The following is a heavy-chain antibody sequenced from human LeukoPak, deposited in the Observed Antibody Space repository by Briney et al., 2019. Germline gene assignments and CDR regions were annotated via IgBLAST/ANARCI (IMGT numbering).Heavy chain of an antibody. CDR3: ARRNHYFYYMDV. Sequence: SETLSLTCTVSGGSISSYYWSWIRQSPVKELERIGYIFPSGSAFYNPSLESRVTISLDTSENQFSLRLSSVTAADTAVYYCARRNHYFYYMDVWGKGTTVTVSS. CDR2: IFPSGSA. CDR1: GGSISSYY. J-gene: IGHJ6*03. V-gene: IGHV4-4*09.